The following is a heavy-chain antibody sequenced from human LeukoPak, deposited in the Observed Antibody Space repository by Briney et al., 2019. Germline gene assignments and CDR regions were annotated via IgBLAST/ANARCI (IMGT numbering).Heavy chain of an antibody. D-gene: IGHD1-14*01. Sequence: ASVTVSCKASGYTFTSYGISWVRQAPGQGLEWMGWISAYNGNTNYAQNLQRRVTMTTHTFTSTAYMELRSLRSDDTAVYYCARVVNYPRQPHYYYYMDLWVKGTTVTVSS. CDR1: GYTFTSYG. J-gene: IGHJ6*03. CDR2: ISAYNGNT. V-gene: IGHV1-18*01. CDR3: ARVVNYPRQPHYYYYMDL.